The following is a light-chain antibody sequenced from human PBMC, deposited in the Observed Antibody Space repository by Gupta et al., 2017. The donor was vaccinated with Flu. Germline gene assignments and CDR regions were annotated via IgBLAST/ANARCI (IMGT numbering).Light chain of an antibody. J-gene: IGKJ1*01. V-gene: IGKV1-5*03. CDR1: QSISNW. CDR2: KAS. CDR3: QQYSSYSWT. Sequence: DIQMIQSPSTLSASVGDRVTITCRASQSISNWLAWYQQKPGKAPDLLIYKASSLHTAVPSRFSGSGSGTEFTLTITSLQPDDFATYYCQQYSSYSWTFGQGTRVEIK.